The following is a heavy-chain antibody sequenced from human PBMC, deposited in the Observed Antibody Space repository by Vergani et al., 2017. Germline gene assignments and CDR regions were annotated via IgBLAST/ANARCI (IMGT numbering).Heavy chain of an antibody. CDR2: ISSGGDYT. D-gene: IGHD3-22*01. V-gene: IGHV3-23*01. CDR1: GFPFSSHS. CDR3: AKIRVVARWAFDI. J-gene: IGHJ3*02. Sequence: AQLLESGGGLVQPGGSLRLSCVASGFPFSSHSMSWVRQTPGKGPEWVSCISSGGDYTYYSDSVKGRFSVSRDNSKNTLYLQINSLRAEDTAVYFCAKIRVVARWAFDIWGRGTMVTVSS.